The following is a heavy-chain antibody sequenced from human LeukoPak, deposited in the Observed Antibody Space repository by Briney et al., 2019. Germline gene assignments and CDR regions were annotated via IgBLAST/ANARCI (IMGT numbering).Heavy chain of an antibody. CDR2: IYYSGST. CDR1: GGSISSSSYY. V-gene: IGHV4-39*07. D-gene: IGHD1-14*01. J-gene: IGHJ3*02. Sequence: PSETLSLTCTVSGGSISSSSYYWGWIRQPPGKGLEWIGSIYYSGSTYYNPSLKSRVTISVDTSKNQFSLKLSSVTAADTAVYYCARAPAGGPEAFDIWGQGTMVTVSS. CDR3: ARAPAGGPEAFDI.